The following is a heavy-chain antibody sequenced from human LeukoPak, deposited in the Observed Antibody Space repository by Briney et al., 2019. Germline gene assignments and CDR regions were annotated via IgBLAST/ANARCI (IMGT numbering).Heavy chain of an antibody. D-gene: IGHD6-19*01. CDR2: IYYSGST. V-gene: IGHV4-59*08. Sequence: PSETLSLTCTVSGGSISSYYWSWIRQPPGKGLEWIGYIYYSGSTNYNPSLKSRVTISVDTSKNQFSLKLRSVTAADTAVYYCARSQARLGWFDPWGQGTLVTVSS. J-gene: IGHJ5*02. CDR3: ARSQARLGWFDP. CDR1: GGSISSYY.